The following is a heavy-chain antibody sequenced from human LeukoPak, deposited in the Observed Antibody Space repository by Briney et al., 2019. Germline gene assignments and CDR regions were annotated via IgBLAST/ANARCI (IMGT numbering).Heavy chain of an antibody. CDR1: GFTFSSYS. D-gene: IGHD2-2*02. CDR3: AREALAAIIRRHNWFDP. Sequence: GGSLRLSCAASGFTFSSYSMNWVRQAPGKGLEWVSSISSSSSYIYYADSVEGRFTISRDNAKNSLYLQMNSLRAEDTAVYYCAREALAAIIRRHNWFDPWGQGTLVTVSS. V-gene: IGHV3-21*01. J-gene: IGHJ5*02. CDR2: ISSSSSYI.